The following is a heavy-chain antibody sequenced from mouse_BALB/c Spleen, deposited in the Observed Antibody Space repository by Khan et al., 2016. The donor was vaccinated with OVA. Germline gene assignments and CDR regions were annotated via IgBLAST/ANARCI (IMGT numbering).Heavy chain of an antibody. CDR3: ARSGGNFHWYFDV. J-gene: IGHJ1*01. CDR1: GFTFSTFG. V-gene: IGHV5-17*02. CDR2: ISSGSSTI. Sequence: EVELVESGGGLVQPGGSRKLSCAASGFTFSTFGMHWVRQAPEKGLEWVAYISSGSSTIYYVDTVKGRFTISRDNPKNTLFLQMTSLRYEDTAMYYCARSGGNFHWYFDVWGAGTSVTVSS. D-gene: IGHD2-1*01.